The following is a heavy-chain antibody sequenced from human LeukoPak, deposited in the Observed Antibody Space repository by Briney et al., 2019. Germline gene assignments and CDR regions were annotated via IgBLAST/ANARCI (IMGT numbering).Heavy chain of an antibody. V-gene: IGHV3-21*01. J-gene: IGHJ4*02. CDR2: IGSGPSHT. CDR1: GFAFTAYG. Sequence: GGSLRLSCAASGFAFTAYGMHWLPQAPGQGLEGRSYIGSGPSHTYYTDSVRGRFVISRDDAKNSLYLKIGSLRAKDTAVYYCAREYVTMAPDYGGPGTMVTVSS. CDR3: AREYVTMAPDY. D-gene: IGHD3-3*01.